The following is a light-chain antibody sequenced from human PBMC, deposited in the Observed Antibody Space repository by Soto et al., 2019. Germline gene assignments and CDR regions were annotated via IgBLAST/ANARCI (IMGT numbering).Light chain of an antibody. CDR2: QDN. J-gene: IGLJ2*01. CDR3: QAWASSTVV. Sequence: SYELTPPPSVSVSPGQTASITCSGDKLGDKYACWYQQKPGQSPVRVIYQDNKRPSGIPERFSGSNSGNTATLTITGTQAMDEADYYCQAWASSTVVFGGGTKLTVL. CDR1: KLGDKY. V-gene: IGLV3-1*01.